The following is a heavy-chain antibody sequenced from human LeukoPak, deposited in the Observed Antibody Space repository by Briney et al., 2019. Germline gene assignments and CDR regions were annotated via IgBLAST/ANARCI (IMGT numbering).Heavy chain of an antibody. CDR2: ISYDGSNK. CDR1: GYSFTSYW. J-gene: IGHJ6*03. CDR3: AKEGYSRGYYSYYYMDV. D-gene: IGHD6-13*01. V-gene: IGHV3-30*18. Sequence: GESLKISCKGSGYSFTSYWIGWVRQAPGKGLEWVTAISYDGSNKYYADSVKGRFTISRDNSKNTLYVQMNSLRAEDTAVYYCAKEGYSRGYYSYYYMDVWGKGTTVTVSS.